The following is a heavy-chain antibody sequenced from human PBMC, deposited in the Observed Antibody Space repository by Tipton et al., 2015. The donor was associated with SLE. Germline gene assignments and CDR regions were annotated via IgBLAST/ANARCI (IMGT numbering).Heavy chain of an antibody. CDR2: IYYSGST. CDR3: ARIGLRVTTSWFDP. D-gene: IGHD4-17*01. V-gene: IGHV4-59*11. Sequence: TLSLTCTVSGGSISSHYWSWIRQPPGKGLEWIGYIYYSGSTNYNPSLKSRVTISVDTSKNQFSLKLSSVTAADTAVYYCARIGLRVTTSWFDPWGQGTLVTVSS. J-gene: IGHJ5*02. CDR1: GGSISSHY.